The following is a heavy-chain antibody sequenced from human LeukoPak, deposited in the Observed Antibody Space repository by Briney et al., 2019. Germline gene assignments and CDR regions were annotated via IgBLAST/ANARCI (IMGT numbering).Heavy chain of an antibody. J-gene: IGHJ6*02. D-gene: IGHD2-8*01. Sequence: SGTLSLTCAVSGGSISSSNWWSWVRQPPGKGLEWIGKIYHSGSTNYNPSLKSRVTISVDTSKNQFSLKLSSVTAADTAVYYCARGRRYCTNGVCYTKYYYYYGMDVWGQGTTVTVSS. CDR1: GGSISSSNW. CDR3: ARGRRYCTNGVCYTKYYYYYGMDV. V-gene: IGHV4-4*02. CDR2: IYHSGST.